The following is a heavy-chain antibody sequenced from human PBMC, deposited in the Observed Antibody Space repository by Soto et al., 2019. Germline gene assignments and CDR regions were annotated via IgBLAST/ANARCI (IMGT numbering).Heavy chain of an antibody. J-gene: IGHJ5*02. CDR1: GGSFSGYY. CDR3: ARGPSVTYDYFYSTGKFDP. D-gene: IGHD4-17*01. V-gene: IGHV4-34*01. Sequence: NPSETLSLTCAVYGGSFSGYYWSWIRQPPGKGLEWIGEINHSGSTNYNPSLKSRVTISVDTSKNQFSLKLSSVTAADTAVYYCARGPSVTYDYFYSTGKFDPWGQGTLVTVSS. CDR2: INHSGST.